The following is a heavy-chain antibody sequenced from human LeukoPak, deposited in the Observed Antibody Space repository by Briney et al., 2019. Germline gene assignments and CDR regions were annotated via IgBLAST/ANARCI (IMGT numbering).Heavy chain of an antibody. CDR3: AKGIYSSGWSYFDY. CDR2: ISNSGSTL. J-gene: IGHJ4*01. D-gene: IGHD6-19*01. CDR1: GFAFSDFY. V-gene: IGHV3-11*01. Sequence: GGSLRLSCAASGFAFSDFYMFWIRQAPGKGLEWISYISNSGSTLYYADSVKGRFTISRDNDKNLLYLQMNSLRADDTAVYYCAKGIYSSGWSYFDYWGHGTLVTVSS.